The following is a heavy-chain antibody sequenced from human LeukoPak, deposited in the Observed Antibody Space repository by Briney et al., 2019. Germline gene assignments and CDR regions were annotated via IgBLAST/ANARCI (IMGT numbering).Heavy chain of an antibody. D-gene: IGHD5-18*01. V-gene: IGHV3-74*01. Sequence: GGSLRLSCAASGFTFSSYWMHWVRQAPGKGLVWVSHIKSDGSTTTYADSVKGRFTISRDNAKNTLYLQMNSLRAEDTAVYYCARVVDTHFDYWGQGTLVTVSS. CDR2: IKSDGSTT. CDR1: GFTFSSYW. CDR3: ARVVDTHFDY. J-gene: IGHJ4*02.